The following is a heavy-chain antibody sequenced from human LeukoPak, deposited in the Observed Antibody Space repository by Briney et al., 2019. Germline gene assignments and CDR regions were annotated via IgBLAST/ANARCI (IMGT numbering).Heavy chain of an antibody. V-gene: IGHV1-2*02. Sequence: GASVKVSCKASGYTFTGYYMHWVRQAPGQGLEWMGWINSNNGGTNYAQKFQGRVTMTRDTSITTAYMELSRLRSDDTALYYCARGSWGYSGSVFRDGFDIWGQGTMVTVSS. D-gene: IGHD6-25*01. CDR1: GYTFTGYY. J-gene: IGHJ3*02. CDR2: INSNNGGT. CDR3: ARGSWGYSGSVFRDGFDI.